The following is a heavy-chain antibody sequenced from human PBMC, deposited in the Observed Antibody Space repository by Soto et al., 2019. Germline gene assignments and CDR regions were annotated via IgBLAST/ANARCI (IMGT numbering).Heavy chain of an antibody. CDR2: ISSSSSVI. CDR1: GFILSDCA. CDR3: ARDLSWGSNWYYYMDV. D-gene: IGHD7-27*01. J-gene: IGHJ6*03. V-gene: IGHV3-48*01. Sequence: PGGYLRLSCATSGFILSDCAMNWVRQAPGKGLEWVSYISSSSSVIDYADSVKGRFTVSRDNARNSLYLQMNSLRAEDTAVYYCARDLSWGSNWYYYMDVWGKGTTVTVSS.